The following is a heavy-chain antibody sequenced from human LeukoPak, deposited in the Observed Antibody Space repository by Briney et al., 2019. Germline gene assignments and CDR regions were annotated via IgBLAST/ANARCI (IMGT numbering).Heavy chain of an antibody. V-gene: IGHV4-61*02. CDR3: AREARAVAGNSVGYYFDY. Sequence: SQTLSLTCTVSGGSISSGSYYWSWIRQPAGKGLEWIGRIYTSGSTNYNPSLKSRVTISVDTSKNQFSLKLSSVTAADTAVYYCAREARAVAGNSVGYYFDYWGQGTLVTVSS. J-gene: IGHJ4*02. CDR1: GGSISSGSYY. D-gene: IGHD6-19*01. CDR2: IYTSGST.